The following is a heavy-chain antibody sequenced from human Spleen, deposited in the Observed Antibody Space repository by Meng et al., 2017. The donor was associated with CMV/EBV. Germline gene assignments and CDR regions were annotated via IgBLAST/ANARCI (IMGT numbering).Heavy chain of an antibody. V-gene: IGHV3-30*04. CDR3: ARDLGPYEDGFNGMDV. CDR1: GFTFSNHA. CDR2: LSNDGTNK. J-gene: IGHJ6*02. D-gene: IGHD3-3*01. Sequence: GESLKISCAASGFTFSNHAMHWVRQAPGKGLEWVAVLSNDGTNKYDAESVKGRFTISRDNSKNTLYLQMNSLRAEDTAVYYCARDLGPYEDGFNGMDVWGQGTTVTVSS.